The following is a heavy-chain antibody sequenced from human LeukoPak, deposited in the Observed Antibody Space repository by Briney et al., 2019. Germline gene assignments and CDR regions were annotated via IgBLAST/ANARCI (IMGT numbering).Heavy chain of an antibody. CDR1: GGTFSSYA. CDR2: IIPIFGTA. Sequence: SVKVSCKASGGTFSSYAISWVRQAPGQGLEWMGGIIPIFGTANYAQKFQGRVTITADKSTSTAYMELSSLRSEDTAVYYCARGLGTMARGVSNWFDPWGQGTLVTVSS. V-gene: IGHV1-69*06. D-gene: IGHD3-10*01. J-gene: IGHJ5*02. CDR3: ARGLGTMARGVSNWFDP.